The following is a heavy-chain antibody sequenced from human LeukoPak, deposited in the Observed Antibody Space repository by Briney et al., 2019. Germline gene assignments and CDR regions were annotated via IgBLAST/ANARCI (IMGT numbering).Heavy chain of an antibody. J-gene: IGHJ5*02. Sequence: GASVTVSCKASGYTFTGYYMHWVRQAPGQGLEWMGWINPNSGGTNYAQKFQGRVTMTRDTSISTAYMELSRLRSDDTAVYYCARVGRYSYGYLSWFDLWGQGTLVSVSS. CDR2: INPNSGGT. V-gene: IGHV1-2*02. CDR3: ARVGRYSYGYLSWFDL. D-gene: IGHD5-18*01. CDR1: GYTFTGYY.